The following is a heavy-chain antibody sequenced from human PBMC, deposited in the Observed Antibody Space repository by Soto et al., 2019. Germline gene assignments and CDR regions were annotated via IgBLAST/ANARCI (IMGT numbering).Heavy chain of an antibody. Sequence: SEPLSLTCTVYGGSIIGSGFHWAWIRQPAGKGLEWIGSIYYSGTANYSPSLKSRLAIDVDTSKNQFSLRLSSVTAADTAVYYRATRSGDYVGWFDPWGQGTRVTVSS. J-gene: IGHJ5*02. CDR1: GGSIIGSGFH. CDR2: IYYSGTA. CDR3: ATRSGDYVGWFDP. V-gene: IGHV4-39*01. D-gene: IGHD4-17*01.